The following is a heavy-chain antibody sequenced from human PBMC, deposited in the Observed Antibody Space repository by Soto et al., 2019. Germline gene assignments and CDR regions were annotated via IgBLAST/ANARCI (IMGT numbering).Heavy chain of an antibody. CDR2: INSDGSST. J-gene: IGHJ4*02. Sequence: EVQLVESGGGLVQPGGSLRLSCAASGFTFSTYWVHWVRQAPGKGLVWVSRINSDGSSTGYADSVKGRFTISRDNAKDPLYLQMDGLRAEDTAVYYCAKGGAGSGWYDYWGRGTLVTVSS. V-gene: IGHV3-74*01. CDR1: GFTFSTYW. CDR3: AKGGAGSGWYDY. D-gene: IGHD6-13*01.